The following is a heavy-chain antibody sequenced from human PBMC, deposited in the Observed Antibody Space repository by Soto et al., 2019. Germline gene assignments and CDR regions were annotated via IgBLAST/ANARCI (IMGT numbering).Heavy chain of an antibody. CDR3: AREEYYYDSSGYFY. CDR2: INHSGST. CDR1: GGSFSGYY. Sequence: PSETLSLTCAVYGGSFSGYYWTWIRQPPGTGLEWIGEINHSGSTNYNPSLKSRVTISIDTSKNQFSLKLTSVTAADSVVYYCAREEYYYDSSGYFYWGQGTLVTVSS. J-gene: IGHJ4*02. D-gene: IGHD3-22*01. V-gene: IGHV4-34*01.